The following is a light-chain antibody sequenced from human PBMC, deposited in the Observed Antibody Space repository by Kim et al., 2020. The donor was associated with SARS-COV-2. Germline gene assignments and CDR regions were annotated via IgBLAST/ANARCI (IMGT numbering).Light chain of an antibody. J-gene: IGLJ3*02. Sequence: QSVLTQPPSVSAAPGQKVTISCSGSSSNIGNNYVSWYQQLPGTAPKLLIYDNNKRPSGIPDRFSGSKSGTSATLGITGLQTGDEADYYCGTWDSSLSAVFGGVTQLTVL. CDR2: DNN. CDR3: GTWDSSLSAV. CDR1: SSNIGNNY. V-gene: IGLV1-51*01.